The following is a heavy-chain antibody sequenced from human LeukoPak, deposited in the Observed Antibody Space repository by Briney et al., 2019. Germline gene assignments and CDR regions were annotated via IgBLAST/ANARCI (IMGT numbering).Heavy chain of an antibody. Sequence: SETLSLTCTVSGGSINSYYWSWIRQPPGKGLEWIGYIHYSGNTNYNPSLSSRVTISVDTSKNQFSLKVNSVTAADTAMYYCARYVASASDFDYWGQGALVTVSS. CDR1: GGSINSYY. J-gene: IGHJ4*02. V-gene: IGHV4-59*01. CDR2: IHYSGNT. CDR3: ARYVASASDFDY. D-gene: IGHD6-13*01.